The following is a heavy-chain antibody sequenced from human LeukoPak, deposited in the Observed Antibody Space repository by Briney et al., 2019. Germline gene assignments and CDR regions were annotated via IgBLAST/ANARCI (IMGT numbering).Heavy chain of an antibody. CDR3: ARGRRYSSSPPQFDY. V-gene: IGHV4-34*01. Sequence: SETLSLTCAVYGGSFSGYYWSWIRQPPGKGLEWIGEINHSGSTNYNPSLKSRVTISVDTSKNQFSLKLSSVTAADTAVYYCARGRRYSSSPPQFDYWGQGPLVTVSS. CDR2: INHSGST. D-gene: IGHD6-6*01. CDR1: GGSFSGYY. J-gene: IGHJ4*02.